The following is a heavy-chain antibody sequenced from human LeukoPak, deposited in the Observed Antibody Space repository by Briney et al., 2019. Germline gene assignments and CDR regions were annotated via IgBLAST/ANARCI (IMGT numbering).Heavy chain of an antibody. Sequence: PGGSLRLSCGASGFTFDDYGMSWVRQAPGKGLEWVCGISSNGASAGYVASVKGRITISRDNAKKYVFLQMDSLRVEDTALYYCARGHCSGGSCNRYYFDYWGQGTLVTVSS. CDR1: GFTFDDYG. D-gene: IGHD2-15*01. CDR2: ISSNGASA. CDR3: ARGHCSGGSCNRYYFDY. J-gene: IGHJ4*02. V-gene: IGHV3-20*04.